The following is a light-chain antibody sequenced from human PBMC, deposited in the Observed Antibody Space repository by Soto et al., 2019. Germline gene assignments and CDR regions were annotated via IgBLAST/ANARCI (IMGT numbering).Light chain of an antibody. Sequence: QSVLTQPPSASGTPGQRVTISCSGSSSNIGRDTVNWYQQLPGMAPKILIYSTTWRPSGVPDRFSGSKFGNSASLVISGLQFEDEAEYYCAAWDGSLTGWLFGGGSKLTVL. CDR3: AAWDGSLTGWL. CDR1: SSNIGRDT. J-gene: IGLJ3*02. V-gene: IGLV1-44*01. CDR2: STT.